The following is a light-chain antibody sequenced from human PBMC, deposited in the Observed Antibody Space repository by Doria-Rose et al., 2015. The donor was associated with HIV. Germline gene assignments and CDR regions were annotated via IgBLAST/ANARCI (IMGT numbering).Light chain of an antibody. CDR2: DGS. J-gene: IGKJ1*01. Sequence: TQSPGTLSLSPGERATLSCRASQSFSSTYLAWYQQKPCQAPSLLIYDGSTRATGIPDRFSASGSGTDFTLTINRLEPEDFALYYCPQYGTSWTFGQGTKVEI. V-gene: IGKV3-20*01. CDR1: QSFSSTY. CDR3: PQYGTSWT.